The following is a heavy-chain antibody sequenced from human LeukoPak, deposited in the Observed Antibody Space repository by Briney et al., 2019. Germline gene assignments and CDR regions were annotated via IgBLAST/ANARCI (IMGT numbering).Heavy chain of an antibody. Sequence: GASVKVSCKASGYTFTGYYMHWVRQAPGQGLEWMGWINPNSGGTNYAQKFQGRVTMTRDTSISTAYMELSRLRSDDTAVYYCARDRHFKLRYGMDVWGQGTTVTVSS. CDR3: ARDRHFKLRYGMDV. CDR2: INPNSGGT. V-gene: IGHV1-2*02. J-gene: IGHJ6*02. CDR1: GYTFTGYY. D-gene: IGHD3-3*02.